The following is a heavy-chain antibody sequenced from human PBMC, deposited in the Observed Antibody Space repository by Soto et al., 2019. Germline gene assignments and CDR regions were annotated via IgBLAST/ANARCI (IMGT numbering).Heavy chain of an antibody. D-gene: IGHD2-2*01. CDR1: GYIFTSYA. V-gene: IGHV1-3*01. CDR3: ARDGAAANHFYYYGMDV. J-gene: IGHJ6*02. Sequence: ASVKVSCKASGYIFTSYAMHWVRQAPGQRLEWMGWINGGNGDTKYSQNFQGRVTITRDTSASTAYMELSSLRSEDTAVYYCARDGAAANHFYYYGMDVWGQGTTVTVSS. CDR2: INGGNGDT.